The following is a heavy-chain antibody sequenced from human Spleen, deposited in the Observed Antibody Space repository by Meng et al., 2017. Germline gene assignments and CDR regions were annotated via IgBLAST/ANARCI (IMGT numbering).Heavy chain of an antibody. V-gene: IGHV4-39*01. CDR3: ARHTFSGNPGGIDS. Sequence: QVQLQESGPGLVKPSGTLSLTCAASGGPISRTGTCGGWIRQSPGKGLEWIGSQCHADDTYYNPSLMGRVTISVDTSKNQVSLKLTSVTAADTSVYFCARHTFSGNPGGIDSWGQGILVTVSS. CDR2: QCHADDT. D-gene: IGHD4-23*01. CDR1: GGPISRTGTC. J-gene: IGHJ4*02.